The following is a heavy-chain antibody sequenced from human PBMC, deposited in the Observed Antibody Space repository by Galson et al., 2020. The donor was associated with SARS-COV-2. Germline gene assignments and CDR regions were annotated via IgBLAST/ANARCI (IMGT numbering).Heavy chain of an antibody. CDR3: ARGDDIAMAGWLYYFGY. CDR2: ISSNSNTI. V-gene: IGHV3-48*02. J-gene: IGHJ4*02. Sequence: GESLKISCAASGFTFSDYSMHWVRQAPGKGLEWVSYISSNSNTIYYADSVEGRLTITRDNAQNSLYLQMNSLRDEDTAVYYCARGDDIAMAGWLYYFGYWGQGTQVPVSS. CDR1: GFTFSDYS. D-gene: IGHD6-19*01.